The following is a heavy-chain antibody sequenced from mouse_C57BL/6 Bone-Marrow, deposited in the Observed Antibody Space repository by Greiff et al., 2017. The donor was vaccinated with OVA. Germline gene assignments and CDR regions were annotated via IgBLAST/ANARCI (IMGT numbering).Heavy chain of an antibody. D-gene: IGHD2-2*01. CDR3: ARSGGYGGFAY. J-gene: IGHJ3*01. Sequence: VQLQQPGAELVRPGSSVKLSCKASGYTFTSYWMDWVKQRPGQGLEWIGNIYPSDSETHYNQKFKDKATLTVDKSSSTAYMQLSSLTSEDSAVYYCARSGGYGGFAYWGQGTLVTVSA. CDR2: IYPSDSET. V-gene: IGHV1-61*01. CDR1: GYTFTSYW.